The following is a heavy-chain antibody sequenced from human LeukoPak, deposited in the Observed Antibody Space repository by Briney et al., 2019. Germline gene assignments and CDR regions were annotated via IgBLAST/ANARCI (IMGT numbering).Heavy chain of an antibody. J-gene: IGHJ4*02. CDR2: ISHSGST. CDR1: GDSISSSNW. CDR3: ARDSANGSSWYFDY. Sequence: PSETLSLTCAVSGDSISSSNWWNWVRQPPGKGLEWIGEISHSGSTSYNPSLKSRVTISVDKSKNQFSLNLNSVTAADTAVYYCARDSANGSSWYFDYWGQGTLVTVSS. V-gene: IGHV4-4*02. D-gene: IGHD6-13*01.